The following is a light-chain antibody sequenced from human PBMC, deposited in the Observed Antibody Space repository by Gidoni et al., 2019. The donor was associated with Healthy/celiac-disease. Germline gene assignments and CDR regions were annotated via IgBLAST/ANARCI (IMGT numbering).Light chain of an antibody. CDR2: GKN. V-gene: IGLV3-19*01. CDR1: SLRSYY. CDR3: NSRDSSGNHLV. J-gene: IGLJ2*01. Sequence: SSELTQDSAVSVALGQTVRITCQGDSLRSYYASWYQQKPGQDPVLVIYGKNNRPSGIPDRFSGSSSGNTASLTITGAQAEDEADYYCNSRDSSGNHLVFGGGTKLTVL.